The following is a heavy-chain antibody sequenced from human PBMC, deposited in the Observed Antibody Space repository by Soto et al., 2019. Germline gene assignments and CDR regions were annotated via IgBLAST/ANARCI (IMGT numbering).Heavy chain of an antibody. CDR2: MNPNSGNT. V-gene: IGHV1-8*01. CDR1: GYTFTSYD. CDR3: ARGKRSVVVAATPVMGYYYYMDV. Sequence: ASVKVSCKASGYTFTSYDIDWVRQATGQGLEWMGWMNPNSGNTGYAQKFQGRVTMTRNTSISTAYMELSSLRSEDTAVYYCARGKRSVVVAATPVMGYYYYMDVWGKGTTVTVSS. D-gene: IGHD2-15*01. J-gene: IGHJ6*03.